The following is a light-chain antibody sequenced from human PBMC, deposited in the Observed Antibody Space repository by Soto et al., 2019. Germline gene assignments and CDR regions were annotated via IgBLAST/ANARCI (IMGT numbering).Light chain of an antibody. CDR1: XXDVGAYNS. Sequence: QSVLTQPASVSGSPGQSITISCTGTXXDVGAYNSVAWYQHNPGKAPKLMIYDVSNRPSGVSSRFSGSKSANTASLSISGLQADDEADYYCSSYTSSSTLVFGTGTKLTVL. CDR3: SSYTSSSTLV. J-gene: IGLJ1*01. CDR2: DVS. V-gene: IGLV2-14*01.